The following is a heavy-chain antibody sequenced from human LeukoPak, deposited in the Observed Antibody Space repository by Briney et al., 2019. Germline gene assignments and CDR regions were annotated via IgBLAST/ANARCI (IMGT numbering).Heavy chain of an antibody. J-gene: IGHJ6*02. CDR3: AKAGISGSADYYYYGMDV. V-gene: IGHV3-23*01. Sequence: GGSLRLSCAASGFTFSSYAMSWVRQAPGKGLEWVSAISGSGGSTYYADSVKGRFTISRDNSKNTLYLQMNSLRAEDTAVYYCAKAGISGSADYYYYGMDVWGQGTTVTVSS. CDR1: GFTFSSYA. D-gene: IGHD3-10*01. CDR2: ISGSGGST.